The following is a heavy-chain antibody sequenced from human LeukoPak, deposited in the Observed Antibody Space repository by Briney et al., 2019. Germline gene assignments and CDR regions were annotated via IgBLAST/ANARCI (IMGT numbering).Heavy chain of an antibody. J-gene: IGHJ4*02. CDR3: ARDFPKRITMIVVGDY. Sequence: ASVKVSCKASGYTFTSYGISWVRQAPGQGLEWMGWISAYNGNTNYAQKLQGRVTMTTDTFTSTAYMELRSLRSDDTAVYYCARDFPKRITMIVVGDYWGQGTLVTVSS. CDR1: GYTFTSYG. CDR2: ISAYNGNT. V-gene: IGHV1-18*01. D-gene: IGHD3-22*01.